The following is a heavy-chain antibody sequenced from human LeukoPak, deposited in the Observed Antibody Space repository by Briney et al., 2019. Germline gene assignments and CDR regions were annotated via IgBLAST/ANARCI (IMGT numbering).Heavy chain of an antibody. CDR1: GFTLRSYW. D-gene: IGHD3-3*01. CDR2: IKQDESEK. CDR3: ARNGDFWSGYHDY. Sequence: SGGSLRLSCAASGFTLRSYWMRWVRQAPGKGLEGVADIKQDESEKYYVESVKGRFTISRDNAKNSLYLQMNSLRAEDTAVYYCARNGDFWSGYHDYWGQGTLVTVSS. J-gene: IGHJ4*02. V-gene: IGHV3-7*01.